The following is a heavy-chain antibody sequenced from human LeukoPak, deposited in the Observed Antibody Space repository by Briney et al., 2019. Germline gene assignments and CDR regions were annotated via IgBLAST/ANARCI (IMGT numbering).Heavy chain of an antibody. D-gene: IGHD6-6*01. CDR3: AKKRISSSSFGYFDY. J-gene: IGHJ4*02. CDR1: GFTFSSYA. CDR2: ISGSGGST. V-gene: IGHV3-23*01. Sequence: TGGSLRLSCAASGFTFSSYAMSWVRQAPGRGLEWVSAISGSGGSTYYADSVKGRFTISRDNSKNTLYLQMNSLRAEDTAVYYCAKKRISSSSFGYFDYWGQGTLVTVSS.